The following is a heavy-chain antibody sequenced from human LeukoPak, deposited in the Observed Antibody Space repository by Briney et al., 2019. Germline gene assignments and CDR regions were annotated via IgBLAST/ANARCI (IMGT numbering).Heavy chain of an antibody. Sequence: PSETLSLTCTVSGGSISSYYWSWIRQPPGKGLEWIGYIYYSGSTNYNPSLKSRVTISVDTSKNQFSLKLSSVTAADTAVYYCARIPAYYYDSSGSGYYYYYMDVWGKGTTVTISS. CDR1: GGSISSYY. D-gene: IGHD3-22*01. CDR2: IYYSGST. V-gene: IGHV4-59*01. CDR3: ARIPAYYYDSSGSGYYYYYMDV. J-gene: IGHJ6*03.